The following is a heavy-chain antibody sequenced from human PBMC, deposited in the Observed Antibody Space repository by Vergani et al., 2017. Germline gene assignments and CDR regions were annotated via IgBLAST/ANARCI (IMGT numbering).Heavy chain of an antibody. D-gene: IGHD3-9*01. J-gene: IGHJ4*02. V-gene: IGHV1-46*01. CDR2: INPSGGHT. CDR3: AREGSRQXRWRVTGSSYFDF. CDR1: GYTFSNYY. Sequence: QVQVVQSGAEVKKSGASVKVSCKTSGYTFSNYYMHWVRQAPGQGLEWMGIINPSGGHTNYAQKFQGRVTMTRDTSTSTVYMELSSLRSEDTAIYFCAREGSRQXRWRVTGSSYFDFWGQGTLVTVSS.